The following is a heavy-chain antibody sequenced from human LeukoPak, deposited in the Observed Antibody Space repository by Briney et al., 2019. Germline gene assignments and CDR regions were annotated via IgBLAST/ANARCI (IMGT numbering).Heavy chain of an antibody. D-gene: IGHD1-26*01. CDR3: ARDGATTGRGYYYYMDV. CDR2: INPNSGGT. CDR1: GYTFTSYD. V-gene: IGHV1-2*02. J-gene: IGHJ6*03. Sequence: WASVKVSCKASGYTFTSYDINWVRQATGQGLEWMGWINPNSGGTNYAQKFQGRVTMTRDTSISTAYMELSRLRSDDTAVYYCARDGATTGRGYYYYMDVWGKGTTVTVSS.